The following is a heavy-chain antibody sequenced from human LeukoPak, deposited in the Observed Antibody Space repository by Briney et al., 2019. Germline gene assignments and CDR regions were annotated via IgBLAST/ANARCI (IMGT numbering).Heavy chain of an antibody. CDR3: ARADIIVAGSYYMDV. CDR1: GDSVSSNSAA. D-gene: IGHD2-2*01. CDR2: TYYRSKWYN. Sequence: SQTLSLTCAISGDSVSSNSAAWNWVRHSPSRGLERLGRTYYRSKWYNDYAVSVKSRITINPDTSKSQFSLQLNSVTPEDTAVYYCARADIIVAGSYYMDVWGKGTTVTVSS. J-gene: IGHJ6*03. V-gene: IGHV6-1*01.